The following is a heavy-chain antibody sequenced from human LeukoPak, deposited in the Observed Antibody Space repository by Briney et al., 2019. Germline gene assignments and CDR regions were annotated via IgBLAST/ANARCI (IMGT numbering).Heavy chain of an antibody. J-gene: IGHJ4*02. CDR2: IIPILGIA. CDR3: ASPSGDYCGGDCYSNYFDY. D-gene: IGHD2-21*01. V-gene: IGHV1-69*04. CDR1: GGTFSSYA. Sequence: SVKVSCKAPGGTFSSYAISWVRQAPGQGLEWMGRIIPILGIANYAQKFQGRVTITADKSTSTAYMELSSLRSEDTAVYYCASPSGDYCGGDCYSNYFDYWGQGTLVTVSS.